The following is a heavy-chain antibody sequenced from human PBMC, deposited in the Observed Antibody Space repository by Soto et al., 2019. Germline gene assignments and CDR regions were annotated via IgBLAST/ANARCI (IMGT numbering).Heavy chain of an antibody. V-gene: IGHV3-23*01. J-gene: IGHJ3*01. D-gene: IGHD4-17*01. CDR2: ITASGGNT. Sequence: EVQLLESGGGLVQPGGSLRLSCTGSGFIFSTFAMSWVRQAPGKGLEWLSAITASGGNTYYPDSVKGRFTISRDISENTLYLQMSSLGSDDTAVYHCAKEPTSTVEGAFDLWGRGTMVTVSS. CDR3: AKEPTSTVEGAFDL. CDR1: GFIFSTFA.